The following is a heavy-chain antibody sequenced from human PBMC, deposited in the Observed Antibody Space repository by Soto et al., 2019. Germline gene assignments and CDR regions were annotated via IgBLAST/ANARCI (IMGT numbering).Heavy chain of an antibody. CDR1: GFTVSSNY. CDR3: ARDVYGFWSGANPDYGRDV. V-gene: IGHV3-66*01. CDR2: IYSGGST. D-gene: IGHD3-3*01. J-gene: IGHJ6*02. Sequence: EVQLVESGGGLVQPGGSLRLSCAASGFTVSSNYMSWVRQAPGKGLEWVSVIYSGGSTYYADSVKGRFTISRDNSKNTLYLQMTSLRSEDTAVYYCARDVYGFWSGANPDYGRDVWGQGTTVTVSS.